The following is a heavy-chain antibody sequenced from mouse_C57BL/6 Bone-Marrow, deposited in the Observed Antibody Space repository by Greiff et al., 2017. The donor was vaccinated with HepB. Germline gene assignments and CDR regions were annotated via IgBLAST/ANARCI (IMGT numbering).Heavy chain of an antibody. CDR3: ARHGLYYFDY. V-gene: IGHV5-12*01. CDR1: GFTFSDYY. CDR2: ISNGGGST. J-gene: IGHJ2*01. D-gene: IGHD6-1*01. Sequence: DVKLVESGGGLVQPGGSLKLSCAASGFTFSDYYMYWVRQTPEKRLEWVAYISNGGGSTYYPDTVKGRFTISRDNAKNTLYLQMSRLKSEDTAMYYCARHGLYYFDYWGQGTTLTVSS.